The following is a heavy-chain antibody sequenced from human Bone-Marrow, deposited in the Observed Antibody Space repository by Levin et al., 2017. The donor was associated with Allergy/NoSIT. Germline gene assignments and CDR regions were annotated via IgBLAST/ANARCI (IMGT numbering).Heavy chain of an antibody. CDR2: ISPGNSKT. CDR3: ARLDGYTEPSVFIYGLDV. V-gene: IGHV5-51*01. D-gene: IGHD5-18*01. J-gene: IGHJ6*02. Sequence: GESLKISCKVFGFAFTTYSIGWVRQMPGKGLEWMGIISPGNSKTLYSPSFEGQLPISVDKSSSTAYLQWISLKTSDSATYFCARLDGYTEPSVFIYGLDVWGQGTTVIVSS. CDR1: GFAFTTYS.